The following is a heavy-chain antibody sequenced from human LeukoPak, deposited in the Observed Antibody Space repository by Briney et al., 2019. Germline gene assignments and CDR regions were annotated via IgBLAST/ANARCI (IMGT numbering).Heavy chain of an antibody. V-gene: IGHV3-23*01. CDR2: SGSGANT. J-gene: IGHJ4*02. CDR1: GFTFSNYA. CDR3: ARGVRIAVAGNIDY. D-gene: IGHD6-19*01. Sequence: GGSLRLSCTASGFTFSNYALSWVRQAPGKGLEWVVSGSGANTYYADSVKGRFTVSRDNSKNTLYLQMNSLRAEDTAVYYCARGVRIAVAGNIDYWGQSTLVTVSS.